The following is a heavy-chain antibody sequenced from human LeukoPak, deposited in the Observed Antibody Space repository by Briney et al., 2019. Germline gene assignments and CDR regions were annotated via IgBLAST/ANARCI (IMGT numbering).Heavy chain of an antibody. CDR1: GGSISSYY. D-gene: IGHD6-6*01. J-gene: IGHJ4*02. V-gene: IGHV4-59*01. Sequence: SETLSLTCTVSGGSISSYYWSWIRQPPGKGLEWIGYIYYSGSTNYNPSLKSRVTISVDTSKNQFSLKLSSVTAADTAVYYCAREYSSSSSLGYWGQGTLVTVSS. CDR3: AREYSSSSSLGY. CDR2: IYYSGST.